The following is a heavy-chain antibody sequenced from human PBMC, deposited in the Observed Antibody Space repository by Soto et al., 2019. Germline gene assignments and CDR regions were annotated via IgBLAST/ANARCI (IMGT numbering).Heavy chain of an antibody. D-gene: IGHD3-9*01. V-gene: IGHV3-23*01. CDR1: GFTFSSCA. CDR2: ISGSGGST. CDR3: ARDRRLRYFDWLLSPPY. J-gene: IGHJ4*02. Sequence: GGSLRLSCAASGFTFSSCAMSWVRQAPGKGLEWVSAISGSGGSTYYADSVKGRFTISRDNAKNSLYLQMNSLRAEDTAVYYCARDRRLRYFDWLLSPPYWGQGTLVTVSS.